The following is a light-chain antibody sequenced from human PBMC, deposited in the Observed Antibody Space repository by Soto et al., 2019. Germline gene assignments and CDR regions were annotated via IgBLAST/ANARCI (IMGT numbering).Light chain of an antibody. CDR1: QSVRSS. Sequence: EMLMTQSPATLSVSPGERATLSCRASQSVRSSLAWYQQKPGQAPRLLIYGASTRATGVPARFSGSGSGTEFTLTISSLQSEDFAVYYCQQYDNWWTFGQGTKVDIK. V-gene: IGKV3-15*01. CDR2: GAS. J-gene: IGKJ1*01. CDR3: QQYDNWWT.